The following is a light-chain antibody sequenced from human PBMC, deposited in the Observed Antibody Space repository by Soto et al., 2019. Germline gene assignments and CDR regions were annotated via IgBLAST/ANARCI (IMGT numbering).Light chain of an antibody. Sequence: QSVLTQPPSASGTPGQRVPISCSGSSSNIGSNTVNWYQQLPGTAPKLLIYSNNQRPSGVPDRFSGSMSGTSASLAISGLQSEDEADYYCAAWDDSLNGPVFGGGTKLTVL. V-gene: IGLV1-44*01. CDR2: SNN. CDR3: AAWDDSLNGPV. CDR1: SSNIGSNT. J-gene: IGLJ2*01.